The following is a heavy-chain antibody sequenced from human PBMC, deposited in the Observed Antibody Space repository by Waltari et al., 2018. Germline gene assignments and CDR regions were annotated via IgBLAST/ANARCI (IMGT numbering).Heavy chain of an antibody. CDR3: ARDLFNVGDYDLGP. CDR2: IIQDGIAK. J-gene: IGHJ5*02. V-gene: IGHV3-7*04. CDR1: GFTFSNYW. D-gene: IGHD3-3*01. Sequence: EVQLVESGGGLVQPGGSLRLSCAASGFTFSNYWMSWVRQAPGKGREWVANIIQDGIAKYYVDSVRGRFTISRDNAKNSLYLQMNSLRAEDTAVYYCARDLFNVGDYDLGPWGQGTLITVSS.